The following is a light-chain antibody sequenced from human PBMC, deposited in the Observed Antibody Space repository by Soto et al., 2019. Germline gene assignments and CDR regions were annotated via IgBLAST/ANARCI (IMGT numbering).Light chain of an antibody. V-gene: IGLV2-23*01. J-gene: IGLJ2*01. CDR2: EDT. Sequence: QSALTQPASVSGSPGQSITISCTGTSRDVGSYNLVSWYQHHPGKAPKLMIYEDTKRPSGVSNRFSGSKSGNTASLTISGLQAEDEADYYCCSYAGSSTHVVFAGGTKLTVL. CDR1: SRDVGSYNL. CDR3: CSYAGSSTHVV.